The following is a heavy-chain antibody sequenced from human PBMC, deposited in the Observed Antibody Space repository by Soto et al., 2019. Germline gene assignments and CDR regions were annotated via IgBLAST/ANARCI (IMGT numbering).Heavy chain of an antibody. Sequence: GGSLRLSCAASGFTFDGYSMHWVRQAPGKGLEWVSGISWNSGSIGYADSVKGRFTISRDNAKNSLYLQMNSLRAEDTALYYCAKGSGYDHWYYFDYWGQGTLVTVSS. CDR3: AKGSGYDHWYYFDY. CDR2: ISWNSGSI. D-gene: IGHD5-12*01. CDR1: GFTFDGYS. J-gene: IGHJ4*02. V-gene: IGHV3-9*01.